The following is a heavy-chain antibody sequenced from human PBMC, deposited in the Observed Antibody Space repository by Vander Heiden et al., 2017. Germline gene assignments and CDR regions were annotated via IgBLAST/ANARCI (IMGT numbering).Heavy chain of an antibody. Sequence: EVQLVESGGGLVQPGGSLRLSCAASGFTFSSYSMNWVRQAPGKGLEWVSYISSSSSTIYYADSVKGRFTISRDKAKNSLYLQMNSLRDEDTAVYYCARDPPYYYDSSGYPPYYYYYYGMDVWGQGTTVTVSS. CDR3: ARDPPYYYDSSGYPPYYYYYYGMDV. CDR1: GFTFSSYS. J-gene: IGHJ6*02. V-gene: IGHV3-48*02. D-gene: IGHD3-22*01. CDR2: ISSSSSTI.